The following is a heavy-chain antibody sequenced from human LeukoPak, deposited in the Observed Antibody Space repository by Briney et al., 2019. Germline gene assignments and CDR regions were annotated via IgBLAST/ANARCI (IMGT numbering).Heavy chain of an antibody. CDR2: IYVDGRTT. CDR3: IRDFRSADL. Sequence: GGSLRLSCAASGFTVSSNYMSWVRQAPGKGLVWVSRIYVDGRTTNYADSVKGRFTISRDNAKNTVYLEMNSLSVEDTATYYCIRDFRSADLWGQGTLVTVTS. J-gene: IGHJ5*02. V-gene: IGHV3-74*01. CDR1: GFTVSSNY.